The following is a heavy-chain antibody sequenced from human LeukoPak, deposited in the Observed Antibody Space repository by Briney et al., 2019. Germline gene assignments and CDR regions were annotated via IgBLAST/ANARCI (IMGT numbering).Heavy chain of an antibody. Sequence: GASVKVSCKASGYTFTSYAMHWVRQAPGQRLEWMGWINAGNGNTKYSQKFQGRVTITRDTSASTAYMELSSLRSEDTAVHYCARDMVRGVIIRYGYWGQGTLVTVSS. CDR1: GYTFTSYA. V-gene: IGHV1-3*01. J-gene: IGHJ4*02. CDR2: INAGNGNT. CDR3: ARDMVRGVIIRYGY. D-gene: IGHD3-10*01.